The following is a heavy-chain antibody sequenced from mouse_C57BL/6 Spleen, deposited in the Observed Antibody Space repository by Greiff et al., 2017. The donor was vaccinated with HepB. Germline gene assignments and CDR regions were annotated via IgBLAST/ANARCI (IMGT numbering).Heavy chain of an antibody. CDR1: GYTFTSYW. V-gene: IGHV1-52*01. Sequence: QVQLQQPGAELVRPGSSVKLSCKASGYTFTSYWMHWVKQRPIQGLEWIGNIDPSDSETHYNQKFKDKATLTVDKSSSTAYMQLSSLTSEDSAVYYCARYGYDARGYYAMDYWGQGTSVTVSS. CDR2: IDPSDSET. D-gene: IGHD2-2*01. J-gene: IGHJ4*01. CDR3: ARYGYDARGYYAMDY.